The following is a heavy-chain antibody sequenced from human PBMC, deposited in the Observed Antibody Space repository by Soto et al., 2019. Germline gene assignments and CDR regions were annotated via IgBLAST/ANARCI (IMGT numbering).Heavy chain of an antibody. J-gene: IGHJ6*02. CDR2: IIPVFGTP. CDR1: GGSLSNYG. Sequence: QVQLVRSGAEVKKPGSSVKVSCKASGGSLSNYGISWVRQAPGQGLEWMGAIIPVFGTPNYAQKFQDRVTITADESTTTVYMKVRSLTSEDTAVYYCARGDATKIVVTTYYAMDVWGQGTTVTVSS. V-gene: IGHV1-69*12. CDR3: ARGDATKIVVTTYYAMDV. D-gene: IGHD3-22*01.